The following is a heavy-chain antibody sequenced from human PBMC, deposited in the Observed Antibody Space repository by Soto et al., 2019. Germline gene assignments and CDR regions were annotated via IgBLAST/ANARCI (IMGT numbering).Heavy chain of an antibody. J-gene: IGHJ4*02. D-gene: IGHD1-26*01. V-gene: IGHV1-69*13. Sequence: SVKVSCKASGGTFSIYAISWLRQSPGEGLEWMGGIIPIFGTANYAQKFQGRVTITADASTSTAYMEMSSLRSEDTAVYYCVRNLVGASYSTFDYWGQGTLVTVSS. CDR1: GGTFSIYA. CDR3: VRNLVGASYSTFDY. CDR2: IIPIFGTA.